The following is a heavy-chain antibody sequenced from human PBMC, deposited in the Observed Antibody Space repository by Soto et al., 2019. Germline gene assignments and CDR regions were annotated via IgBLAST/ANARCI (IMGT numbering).Heavy chain of an antibody. J-gene: IGHJ2*01. CDR1: GFSLSTSGVG. CDR3: AHVVTRLWYFDL. Sequence: QITLKKSGPTLVKPTQTLTITCTFSGFSLSTSGVGVGWLRHPPGKALERLALIYWEDDKRYSPPLKRRLTITEYTFKNQVLLTMTDMDPVDTYTNYCAHVVTRLWYFDLWGRCTLVTVPS. V-gene: IGHV2-5*02. CDR2: IYWEDDK. D-gene: IGHD2-21*02.